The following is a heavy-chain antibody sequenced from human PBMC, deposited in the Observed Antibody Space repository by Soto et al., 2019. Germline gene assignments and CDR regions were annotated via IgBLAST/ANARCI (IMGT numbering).Heavy chain of an antibody. CDR1: GDSVKSSY. J-gene: IGHJ5*02. CDR2: VFDFGST. V-gene: IGHV4-59*02. Sequence: SETLSLTCSVSGDSVKSSYLAWIRQSPGRAPEWVGYVFDFGSTGYHPSLKGRLTISMDTSKNQVSLSLRSVTVADTGIYYCARLIEGYPPHNYFDPWGQGTLVTVYS. CDR3: ARLIEGYPPHNYFDP. D-gene: IGHD2-15*01.